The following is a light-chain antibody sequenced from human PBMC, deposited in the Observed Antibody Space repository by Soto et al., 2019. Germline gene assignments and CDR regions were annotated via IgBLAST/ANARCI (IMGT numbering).Light chain of an antibody. CDR1: SSNIGSYT. CDR2: NNH. Sequence: QSVLTQPPSASGTPGQRVTISCSGSSSNIGSYTVNWYQQFPGTAPKLLIYNNHERPSGVPDRISGSKSGTSVSLAISGLQSEDEAGYYCAVWDDSLNGVLFGGGTKLTVL. V-gene: IGLV1-44*01. CDR3: AVWDDSLNGVL. J-gene: IGLJ2*01.